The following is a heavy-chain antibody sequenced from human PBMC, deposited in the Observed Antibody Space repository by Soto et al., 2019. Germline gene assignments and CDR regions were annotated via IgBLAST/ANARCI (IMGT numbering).Heavy chain of an antibody. V-gene: IGHV3-74*01. CDR3: ARDRSYSLDV. Sequence: PVGSLRLSCAVSGSTFSNDWMHWVRQAPGKGLVWVSHINSDGSSTNYADFVKGRFTIARDNAKITVYLQMNSLRAEDTAVYYCARDRSYSLDVWGQGTTVTVSS. CDR2: INSDGSST. CDR1: GSTFSNDW. J-gene: IGHJ6*02.